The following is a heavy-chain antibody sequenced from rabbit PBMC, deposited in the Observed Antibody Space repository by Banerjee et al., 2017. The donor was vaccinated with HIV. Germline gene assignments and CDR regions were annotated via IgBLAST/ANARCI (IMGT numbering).Heavy chain of an antibody. CDR1: GFDFSSNA. D-gene: IGHD8-1*01. CDR2: INTSSGNT. Sequence: QEQLEESGGDLVKPEGSLTLTCTASGFDFSSNAMCWVRQAPGKGLEWIACINTSSGNTVYASWAKGRFTISKTSSTTVTLQMTSLTAADTATYFCARDEGGIDYYFSLWGPGTLVTVS. J-gene: IGHJ4*01. CDR3: ARDEGGIDYYFSL. V-gene: IGHV1S45*01.